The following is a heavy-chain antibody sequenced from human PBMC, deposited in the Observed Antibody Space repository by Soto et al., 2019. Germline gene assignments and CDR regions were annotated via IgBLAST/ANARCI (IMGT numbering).Heavy chain of an antibody. D-gene: IGHD2-15*01. J-gene: IGHJ3*02. Sequence: GGSLRLSCAASGFTFSSYAMHWVRQAPGKGLEWVAVISYDGYNKYYADSVKGRFTISRDNSKNTLYLQMNSLRAEDTAVYYCARGPYCSGGTCFGSQSAFDIWGQGTMVTVSS. CDR2: ISYDGYNK. V-gene: IGHV3-30-3*01. CDR1: GFTFSSYA. CDR3: ARGPYCSGGTCFGSQSAFDI.